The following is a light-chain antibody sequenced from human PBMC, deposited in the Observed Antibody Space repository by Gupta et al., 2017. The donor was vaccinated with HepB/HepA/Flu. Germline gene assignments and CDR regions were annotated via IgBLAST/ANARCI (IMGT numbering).Light chain of an antibody. V-gene: IGLV3-19*01. J-gene: IGLJ2*01. CDR3: NSRDSSGNHLV. Sequence: SSELTQDPAVSVALGQTVRITCQGDSLRSYYASWYQQKPGQAPVLVIDGKNNRPSGIPDRFSCSSSGNTASSTITVAQAEDEADDYCNSRDSSGNHLVFGGGTKLTVL. CDR2: GKN. CDR1: SLRSYY.